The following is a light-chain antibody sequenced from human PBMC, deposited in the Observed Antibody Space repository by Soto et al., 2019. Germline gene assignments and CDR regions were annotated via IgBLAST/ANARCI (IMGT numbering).Light chain of an antibody. CDR2: GAS. J-gene: IGKJ1*01. Sequence: EIVMTQSPATLSVSPGERATLSCRASQSISSNLAWYQQKPGQAPRLLIYGASTRTTGIPARFSGSGSGTEFTLTNSSLQSEDFAVYYCQHYNNWPPWTFGQGTKVDIK. CDR1: QSISSN. V-gene: IGKV3-15*01. CDR3: QHYNNWPPWT.